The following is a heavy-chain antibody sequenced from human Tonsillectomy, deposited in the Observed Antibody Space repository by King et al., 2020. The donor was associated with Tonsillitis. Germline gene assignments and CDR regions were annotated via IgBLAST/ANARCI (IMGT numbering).Heavy chain of an antibody. CDR3: ARDKRECSGSMCYSPLFDY. V-gene: IGHV3-33*01. Sequence: VQLVESGGGVVQPGRSLRLSCVASGFSFSRFGMYWVRQAPGKGLDCVAVIWYDGSKEYYADSVKGRFTISRDNSNNTLYLHMNSLRAEDTAVYYCARDKRECSGSMCYSPLFDYWGQGTLVTVSS. J-gene: IGHJ4*02. D-gene: IGHD2-15*01. CDR2: IWYDGSKE. CDR1: GFSFSRFG.